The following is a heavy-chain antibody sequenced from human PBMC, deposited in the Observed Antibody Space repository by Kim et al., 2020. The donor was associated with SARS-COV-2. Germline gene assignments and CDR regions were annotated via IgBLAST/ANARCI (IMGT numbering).Heavy chain of an antibody. J-gene: IGHJ4*02. D-gene: IGHD3-3*01. CDR1: GFTFSNYG. CDR2: IKEDGSVK. Sequence: GGSMRLSCVASGFTFSNYGRSWVRQAPGKVLDWVANIKEDGSVKYYVDSVKGRFTISRDNAKNSLFLQMNSLGAEDSAVYYCARDFGHYWDQGTLVTVSS. CDR3: ARDFGHY. V-gene: IGHV3-7*03.